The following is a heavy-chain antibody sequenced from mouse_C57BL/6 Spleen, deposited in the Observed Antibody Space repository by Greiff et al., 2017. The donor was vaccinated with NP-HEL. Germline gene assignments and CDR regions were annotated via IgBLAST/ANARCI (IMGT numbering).Heavy chain of an antibody. CDR2: IYPGDGDT. CDR1: GYAFSSSW. D-gene: IGHD1-1*01. CDR3: AGGTTVVAGFDY. V-gene: IGHV1-82*01. Sequence: QVQLQQSGPELVKPGASVKISCKASGYAFSSSWMNWVKQRPGKGLEWIGRIYPGDGDTNYIGKFKGKATLTADKSSSTAYMQLSSLTSEDSAVYFCAGGTTVVAGFDYWGQGTTLTVSS. J-gene: IGHJ2*01.